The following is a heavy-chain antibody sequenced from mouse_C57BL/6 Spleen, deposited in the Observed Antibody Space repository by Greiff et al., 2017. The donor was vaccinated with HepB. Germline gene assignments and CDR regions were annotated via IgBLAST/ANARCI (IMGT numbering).Heavy chain of an antibody. CDR1: GYAFSSSW. CDR3: ARRPPFDY. V-gene: IGHV1-82*01. J-gene: IGHJ2*01. CDR2: IYPGDGDT. Sequence: VKLQESGPELVKPGASVKISCKASGYAFSSSWMNWVKQRPGKGLEWIGRIYPGDGDTNYNGKFKGKATLTADKSSSTAYMQLSSLTSEDSAVYFCARRPPFDYWGQGTTLTVSS.